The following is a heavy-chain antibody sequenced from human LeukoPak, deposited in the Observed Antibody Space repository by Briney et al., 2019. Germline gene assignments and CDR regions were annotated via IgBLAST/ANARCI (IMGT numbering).Heavy chain of an antibody. CDR1: GASVTSGSDY. CDR2: IFYTGST. CDR3: GREPCSGGSCGFVQV. J-gene: IGHJ6*01. Sequence: NPSETLSLTCIVSGASVTSGSDYWTWVRQPPGKGLEWIGYIFYTGSTNYNPSLKSRVTISVDTSKNQFSLKLRSVTAADTAVYYCGREPCSGGSCGFVQVWGQGTTVTVSS. D-gene: IGHD2-15*01. V-gene: IGHV4-61*01.